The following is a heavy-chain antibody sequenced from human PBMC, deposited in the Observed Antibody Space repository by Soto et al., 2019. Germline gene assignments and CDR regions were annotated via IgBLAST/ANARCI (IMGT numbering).Heavy chain of an antibody. V-gene: IGHV1-3*01. CDR2: INAGNGNT. CDR3: ARDTPITGTLSRRWFDP. CDR1: GYTFTSYA. Sequence: ASVKVSCKASGYTFTSYAMHWVRQAPGQRLEWMGWINAGNGNTKYSQKFQGRVTITRDTSASTAYMELSSLRSEDTAVYYCARDTPITGTLSRRWFDPWGQGTLVTVSS. D-gene: IGHD1-7*01. J-gene: IGHJ5*02.